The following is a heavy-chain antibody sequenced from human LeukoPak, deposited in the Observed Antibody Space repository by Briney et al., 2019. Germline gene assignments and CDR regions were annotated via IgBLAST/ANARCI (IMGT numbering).Heavy chain of an antibody. J-gene: IGHJ4*02. CDR3: TTLLRDSSSWYRTALDY. V-gene: IGHV3-15*01. CDR1: GFTFSNFA. CDR2: IKSKTDGGAT. Sequence: PGGSLRLSCAASGFTFSNFAMSWVRQAPGKGLEWVGHIKSKTDGGATDYAAPVKGRFTISRDDSKNTLLLQMNSLKTEDTAVYYCTTLLRDSSSWYRTALDYWGQGTLVTVSS. D-gene: IGHD6-13*01.